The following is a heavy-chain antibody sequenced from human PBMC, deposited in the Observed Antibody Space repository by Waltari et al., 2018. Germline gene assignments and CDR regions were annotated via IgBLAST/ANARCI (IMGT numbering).Heavy chain of an antibody. V-gene: IGHV1-3*01. D-gene: IGHD2-15*01. CDR2: INAGNGNT. J-gene: IGHJ4*02. CDR3: ASPGSGGGRFFDY. Sequence: QVQLVQSGAEVKKPGASVKGSCKASGYTFTSYAMHWVRQAPGQRLEWMGWINAGNGNTKYSQKFQGRVTITRDTSASTAYMELSSLRSEDTAVYYCASPGSGGGRFFDYWGQGTLVTVSS. CDR1: GYTFTSYA.